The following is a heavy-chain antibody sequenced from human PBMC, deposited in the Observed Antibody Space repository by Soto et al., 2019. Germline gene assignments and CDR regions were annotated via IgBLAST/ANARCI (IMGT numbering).Heavy chain of an antibody. CDR2: TYYRSKWYN. D-gene: IGHD5-12*01. V-gene: IGHV6-1*01. Sequence: PSQTLSLTCAISGDSVSSNSAAWHCIRQSPSRGLEWLGKTYYRSKWYNYYAESVKSRITINPDTSKNQFSLQLNSVTPEDTAVYFCARDGGGYDYRTLYGMDVWGQGTAVTVSS. CDR1: GDSVSSNSAA. J-gene: IGHJ6*02. CDR3: ARDGGGYDYRTLYGMDV.